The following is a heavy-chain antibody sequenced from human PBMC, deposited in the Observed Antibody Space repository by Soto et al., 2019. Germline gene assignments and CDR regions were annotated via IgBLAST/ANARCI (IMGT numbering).Heavy chain of an antibody. CDR1: GFTFDDYA. V-gene: IGHV3-9*01. CDR3: AKDISVILTGYWGFDY. Sequence: GGSLRLSCAASGFTFDDYAMHWVRQAPGKGLEWVSGISWNSGSIGYADSVKGRFTISRDNAKNSLYLQMNSLRAEDTALYYCAKDISVILTGYWGFDYWGQGTLVTVSS. CDR2: ISWNSGSI. D-gene: IGHD3-9*01. J-gene: IGHJ4*02.